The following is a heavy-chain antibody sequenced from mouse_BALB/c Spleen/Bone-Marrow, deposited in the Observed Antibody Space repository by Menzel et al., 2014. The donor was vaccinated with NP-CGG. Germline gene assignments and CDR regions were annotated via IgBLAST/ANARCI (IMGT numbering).Heavy chain of an antibody. J-gene: IGHJ3*01. CDR3: ANYYYGSSLFAY. Sequence: VQLQQSGAELVKPGASVKLSCTASGFNIKDTYMHWVKQRPEQGLEWIGRIDPANGNTKYDPKFQGKATITADTSSNTAYLQLSSLTSEDTAVYYCANYYYGSSLFAYWVQGTLVTVSA. V-gene: IGHV14-3*02. CDR1: GFNIKDTY. D-gene: IGHD1-1*01. CDR2: IDPANGNT.